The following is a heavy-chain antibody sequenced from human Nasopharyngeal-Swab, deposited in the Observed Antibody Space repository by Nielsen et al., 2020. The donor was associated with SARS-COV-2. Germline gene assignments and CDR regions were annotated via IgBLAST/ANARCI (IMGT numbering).Heavy chain of an antibody. Sequence: GGSLRLSWKGSGYSFTNYWIAWVRQMPGKGLESMGIIYPGDSDARYSPSFQGQVTISVDKSINATYLQWSSLKASDTAMYYCARLSSYVRLNYKDVWGKGNTVSVYS. V-gene: IGHV5-51*01. CDR1: GYSFTNYW. CDR3: ARLSSYVRLNYKDV. J-gene: IGHJ6*03. D-gene: IGHD3-16*01. CDR2: IYPGDSDA.